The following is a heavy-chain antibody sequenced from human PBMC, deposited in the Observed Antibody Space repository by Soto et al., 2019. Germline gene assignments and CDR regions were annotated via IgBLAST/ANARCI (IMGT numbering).Heavy chain of an antibody. Sequence: QLQLHESGPGLVKPSETLSLTCTVSGASISSSSYYWGWIRQPPGKGLEWIGSIYYSGSTYYNPSLKSRVTISVDPPKNQFSLKLSSVTAADTALYYCARLNAGTTYYYYGMDVWGQGTTVTVSS. CDR2: IYYSGST. CDR3: ARLNAGTTYYYYGMDV. J-gene: IGHJ6*02. V-gene: IGHV4-39*01. D-gene: IGHD1-7*01. CDR1: GASISSSSYY.